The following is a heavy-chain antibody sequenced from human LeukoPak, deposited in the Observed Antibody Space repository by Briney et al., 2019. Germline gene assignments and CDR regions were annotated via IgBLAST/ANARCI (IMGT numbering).Heavy chain of an antibody. CDR1: GGSISNYY. CDR2: IYYTGNT. J-gene: IGHJ6*03. V-gene: IGHV4-59*01. Sequence: SETLSLTCTVSGGSISNYYWNWIRQPPGKGLEWIGYIYYTGNTNYNPSLKSRVTISVDTSKNQFSLKLSSVTAADTAVYYCARGGTAAAGKYYYYYYMDVWGKGTTVTVSS. CDR3: ARGGTAAAGKYYYYYYMDV. D-gene: IGHD6-13*01.